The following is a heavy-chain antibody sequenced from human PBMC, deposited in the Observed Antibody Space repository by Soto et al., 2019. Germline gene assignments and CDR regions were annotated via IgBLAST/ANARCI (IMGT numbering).Heavy chain of an antibody. CDR2: ISTFKGDT. CDR3: ARDYGDYPTYYAMDI. V-gene: IGHV1-18*01. CDR1: GYTFIGYG. Sequence: QVRLVQSGVEVKKVGASVKVSCEASGYTFIGYGISWVRQAPGQGLEWMGWISTFKGDTNYAQSLQGRLSLTADRSTNTAYMELRSLKSDDTAVYYCARDYGDYPTYYAMDIWGQGTTVAVSS. D-gene: IGHD4-17*01. J-gene: IGHJ6*02.